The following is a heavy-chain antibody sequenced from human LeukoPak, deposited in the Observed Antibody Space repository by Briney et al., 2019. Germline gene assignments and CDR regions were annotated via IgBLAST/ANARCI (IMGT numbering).Heavy chain of an antibody. Sequence: SGTLSPTCSVSGGSISSSNWWSWVRQPPGKGPEWIGEIYHSGSTNYNPSLKSRVTISVDKSKNQFSLKLSSVTAADTAVYYCARSSTTTTVITLGLDYWGQGVMVTVSS. J-gene: IGHJ4*02. D-gene: IGHD4-17*01. V-gene: IGHV4-4*02. CDR2: IYHSGST. CDR1: GGSISSSNW. CDR3: ARSSTTTTVITLGLDY.